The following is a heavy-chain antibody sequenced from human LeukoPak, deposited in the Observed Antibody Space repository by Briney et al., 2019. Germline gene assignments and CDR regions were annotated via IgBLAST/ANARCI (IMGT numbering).Heavy chain of an antibody. CDR3: ARGAAAGTPLLFDY. CDR1: GFTFSSYE. V-gene: IGHV3-48*03. CDR2: ISSSGSTI. Sequence: GGSLRLSCAASGFTFSSYEMNWVRQAPGKWLEWVSYISSSGSTIYYADSVKGRFTISRDNAKNSLYLQMNSLRAEDTAVYYCARGAAAGTPLLFDYWGQGTLVTVSS. J-gene: IGHJ4*02. D-gene: IGHD6-13*01.